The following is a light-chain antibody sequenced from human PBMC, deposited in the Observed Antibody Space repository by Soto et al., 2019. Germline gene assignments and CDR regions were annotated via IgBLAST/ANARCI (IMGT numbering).Light chain of an antibody. Sequence: ENVLTQSPGTLSLSPGEKAILSCRSSQSIAPNYLAWYQQKPGQAPRLLIYGASSRATGIPDRFSGSGSGTDFTLTISRLEPEDFAVYYCQQYGSSPRTFGQGTKVDIK. CDR2: GAS. J-gene: IGKJ1*01. V-gene: IGKV3-20*01. CDR1: QSIAPNY. CDR3: QQYGSSPRT.